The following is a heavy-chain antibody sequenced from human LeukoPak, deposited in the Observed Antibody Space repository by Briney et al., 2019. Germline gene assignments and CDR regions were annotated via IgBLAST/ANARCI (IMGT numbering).Heavy chain of an antibody. CDR3: ARVGRGCSSIRCYWEDWFGP. Sequence: ASVKVSCKASGYRFTYYGITWIREAPGQGPEWLGWISGYNANAHYAQNVQGRVTLTTDTSTNTAYMELRGLTSDDTAMYYCARVGRGCSSIRCYWEDWFGPWGQGTLVIVSS. CDR1: GYRFTYYG. CDR2: ISGYNANA. D-gene: IGHD2-2*01. J-gene: IGHJ5*02. V-gene: IGHV1-18*01.